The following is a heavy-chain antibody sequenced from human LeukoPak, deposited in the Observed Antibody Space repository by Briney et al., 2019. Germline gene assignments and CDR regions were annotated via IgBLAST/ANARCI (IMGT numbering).Heavy chain of an antibody. J-gene: IGHJ4*02. CDR2: IYYSGST. CDR3: ARRSREIGYYYDSSGYYLDY. D-gene: IGHD3-22*01. V-gene: IGHV4-39*01. Sequence: KTSETLSLTCTVSGGSISSSSYYWGWIRQPPGKGLEWIGSIYYSGSTYYNPSLKSRVTISVDTSKNQFSLKLSSVTAADTAVYYCARRSREIGYYYDSSGYYLDYWGQGTLVTVSS. CDR1: GGSISSSSYY.